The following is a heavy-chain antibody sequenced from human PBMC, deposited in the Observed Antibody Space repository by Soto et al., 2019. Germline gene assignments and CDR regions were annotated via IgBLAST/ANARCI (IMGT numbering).Heavy chain of an antibody. V-gene: IGHV3-23*01. J-gene: IGHJ4*02. Sequence: EMQLLESGGGLVQPGGSLRLSCAASGFTFSTSAMSWVLQAPGKGLEWVSSLSDRGGSAYYADSVKGRFTIYRDNSKDTLYLQMNSMRAEDTAVYYCVKNGHWLTALFNYWGQGTLVAVSS. CDR2: LSDRGGSA. CDR3: VKNGHWLTALFNY. D-gene: IGHD6-19*01. CDR1: GFTFSTSA.